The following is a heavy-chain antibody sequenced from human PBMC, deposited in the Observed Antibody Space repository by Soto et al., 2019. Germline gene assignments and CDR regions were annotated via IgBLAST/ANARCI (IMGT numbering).Heavy chain of an antibody. CDR3: ARKRGSREDWSGGSCYGHDAFDI. CDR1: GYTFTSYA. V-gene: IGHV1-3*01. CDR2: INAGNGNT. D-gene: IGHD2-15*01. J-gene: IGHJ3*02. Sequence: QVQLVQSGAEVKKPGASVKVSCKASGYTFTSYAMHWVRQAPGQRLEWMGWINAGNGNTKYSQKFQGRVTITRDTSASTAYMELSSRRSEDTAVYYCARKRGSREDWSGGSCYGHDAFDIWGQGTMVTVSS.